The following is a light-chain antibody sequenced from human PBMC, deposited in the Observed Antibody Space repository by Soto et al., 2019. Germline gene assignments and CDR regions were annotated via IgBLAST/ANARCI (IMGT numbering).Light chain of an antibody. CDR2: DAS. CDR3: QQYGSSGT. CDR1: QGILNY. Sequence: EIVMTQSPATLSVSPGERATLSCRASQGILNYLAWYQQTPGQAPRLLFYDASTRATGIPARFSGSGSGTDFTLTISRLEPEDFAVYYCQQYGSSGTFGQGTKVDIK. V-gene: IGKV3-15*01. J-gene: IGKJ1*01.